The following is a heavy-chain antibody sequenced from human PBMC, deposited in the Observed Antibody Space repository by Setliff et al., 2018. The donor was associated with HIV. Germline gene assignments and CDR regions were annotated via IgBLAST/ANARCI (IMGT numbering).Heavy chain of an antibody. J-gene: IGHJ4*02. D-gene: IGHD4-17*01. CDR3: AREIYGGNSRPFDY. V-gene: IGHV4-61*01. CDR2: IYYSGST. Sequence: PSETLSLTCTVSGVSISSTNSYWGWIRQPPGKGLEWIGYIYYSGSTNYNPPLKSRVTISVDTSKNQLSLKLSSVTAADTAVYYCAREIYGGNSRPFDYWGQGTLVTVSS. CDR1: GVSISSTNSY.